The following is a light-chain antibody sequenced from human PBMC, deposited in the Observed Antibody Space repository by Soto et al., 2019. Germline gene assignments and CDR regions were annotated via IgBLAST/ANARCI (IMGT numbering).Light chain of an antibody. V-gene: IGKV3-20*01. Sequence: ILLTQSPSTLSLSPGQGLTLPCRASQSVTVNSLAWYQQKNGQAPRLXIYAASTRAAAVPDRFTGSGYGTDFDLTISRLETEDFGVYYCQQYGDSPLTSGPGTKVDIK. CDR3: QQYGDSPLT. CDR2: AAS. CDR1: QSVTVNS. J-gene: IGKJ3*01.